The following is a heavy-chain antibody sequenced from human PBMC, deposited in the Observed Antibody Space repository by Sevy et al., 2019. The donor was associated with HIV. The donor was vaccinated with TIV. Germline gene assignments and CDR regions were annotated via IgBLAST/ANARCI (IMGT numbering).Heavy chain of an antibody. Sequence: ASVKVSCKASGYTFTCYYIHWVRQAPGQGLEWIGWINPNSGDTSYAQMFQGRVTMTRDTSISTAYMDLSRLRSDDTAVYYCARYTYIWGSYRNPHAFDIWGQGTMVTVSS. D-gene: IGHD3-16*02. CDR2: INPNSGDT. CDR1: GYTFTCYY. V-gene: IGHV1-2*02. J-gene: IGHJ3*02. CDR3: ARYTYIWGSYRNPHAFDI.